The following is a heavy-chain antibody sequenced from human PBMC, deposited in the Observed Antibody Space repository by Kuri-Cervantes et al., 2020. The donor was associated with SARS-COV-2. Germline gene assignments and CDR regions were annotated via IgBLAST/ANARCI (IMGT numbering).Heavy chain of an antibody. Sequence: ESLKISCAVSGYSISSGYYWGWIRQPPGKGLEWIGEINHSGSTNYNPSLKSRVTISVDTSKNQFSLKLSSVTAADTAVYYCARPYGDDLNWYFDLWGRGTLVTVSS. CDR1: GYSISSGYY. CDR2: INHSGST. CDR3: ARPYGDDLNWYFDL. J-gene: IGHJ2*01. D-gene: IGHD4-17*01. V-gene: IGHV4-38-2*01.